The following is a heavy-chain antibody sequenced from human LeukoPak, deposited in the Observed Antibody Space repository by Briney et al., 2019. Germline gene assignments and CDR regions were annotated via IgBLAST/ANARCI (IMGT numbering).Heavy chain of an antibody. CDR3: AKVKNAYYFDY. CDR2: ITGSGGST. CDR1: GFTFSSYA. Sequence: GGSLRLSCAASGFTFSSYAMNWVRQAPGKGLEWVSSITGSGGSTYYADSVKGRFTISRDNSKNTLYLQMNSLRAEDTAVYYCAKVKNAYYFDYWGQGTLVTVSS. J-gene: IGHJ4*02. V-gene: IGHV3-23*01. D-gene: IGHD2/OR15-2a*01.